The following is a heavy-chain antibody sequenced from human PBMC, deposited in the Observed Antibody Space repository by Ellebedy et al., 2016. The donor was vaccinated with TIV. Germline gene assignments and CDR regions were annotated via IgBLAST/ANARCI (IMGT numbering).Heavy chain of an antibody. CDR2: ISSRSVTT. Sequence: PGGSLRLSCAASGFTFSNYAISRVRQAPGKGLEWVSGISSRSVTTYYADSVKGRFTISRDNAKNSLYLQMNSLRAEDTAVYYCARRYYDSRGYPFDYWGQGTLVTVSS. D-gene: IGHD3-22*01. CDR3: ARRYYDSRGYPFDY. V-gene: IGHV3-48*04. CDR1: GFTFSNYA. J-gene: IGHJ4*02.